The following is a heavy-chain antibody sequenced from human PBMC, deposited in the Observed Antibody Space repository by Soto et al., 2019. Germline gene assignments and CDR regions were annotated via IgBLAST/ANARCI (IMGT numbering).Heavy chain of an antibody. J-gene: IGHJ6*02. V-gene: IGHV3-7*01. CDR2: IKQDGRAK. Sequence: GGSLRLSCEVSGFTFSIYWMSWVRQAPGNGLEWVANIKQDGRAKYYVDSVKGRFTISRDNAKNSLYLQMNSLRAEDTAVYYCARDSDYGEDYNHGMDVWGQRTTVTVSS. D-gene: IGHD4-17*01. CDR3: ARDSDYGEDYNHGMDV. CDR1: GFTFSIYW.